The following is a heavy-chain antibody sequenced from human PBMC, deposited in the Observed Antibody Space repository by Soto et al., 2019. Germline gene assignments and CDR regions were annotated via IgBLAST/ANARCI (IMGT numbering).Heavy chain of an antibody. Sequence: QVQLVESGGGVVQPGSSLRLSCAASGFSFSNYDMHWVRQAPGKGLEWVAVISYDGSNKYYADSVKGRFTISRDNSKNTLYLHMNSLRAEDTAVSYLHLSDYSKETGYYYYMDVWGKGTTVTVSS. CDR1: GFSFSNYD. D-gene: IGHD4-4*01. J-gene: IGHJ6*03. CDR2: ISYDGSNK. V-gene: IGHV3-30*03. CDR3: HLSDYSKETGYYYYMDV.